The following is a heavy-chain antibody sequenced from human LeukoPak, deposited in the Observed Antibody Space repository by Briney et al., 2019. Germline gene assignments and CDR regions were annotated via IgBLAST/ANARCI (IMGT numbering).Heavy chain of an antibody. CDR1: GGTFSSYA. CDR2: IIPIFGTA. J-gene: IGHJ4*02. V-gene: IGHV1-69*05. D-gene: IGHD6-19*01. CDR3: ARETPGYSSIFDY. Sequence: AASVKVSCKASGGTFSSYAISWVRQAPGQGLEWMGRIIPIFGTANYAQKFQGRVTITTDESTSTAYMELSSLRSEDTAVYYCARETPGYSSIFDYWGQGTLVTVSS.